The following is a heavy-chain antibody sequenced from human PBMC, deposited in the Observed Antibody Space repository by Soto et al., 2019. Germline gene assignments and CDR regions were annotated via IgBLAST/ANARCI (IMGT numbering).Heavy chain of an antibody. Sequence: SETLSLTCTVSGGSISSGGYYWSWIRQHPGKGLEWIGYIYYSGSTYYNPSLKSRVTISVDKSKNQFSLKLSSVTAEDTALYYCAKPFGVAAAGPFEYWGQGTPVTVSS. V-gene: IGHV4-31*03. CDR2: IYYSGST. CDR1: GGSISSGGYY. CDR3: AKPFGVAAAGPFEY. J-gene: IGHJ4*02. D-gene: IGHD6-13*01.